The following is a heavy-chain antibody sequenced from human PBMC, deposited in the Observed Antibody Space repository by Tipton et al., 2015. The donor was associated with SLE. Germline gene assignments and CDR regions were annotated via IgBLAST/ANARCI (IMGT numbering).Heavy chain of an antibody. CDR3: ARASWVVLVHDAFDF. D-gene: IGHD2-21*01. J-gene: IGHJ3*01. Sequence: QVQLVQSGPEVKKPGDSVKVSCKASGYTFTSYGISWVRQAPGQGLEWMGWISAYNGNTDYAQKLQGRVTMTSDTSTSTAYMELRSLRSDDSAVYYCARASWVVLVHDAFDFWGQGTMVTVSS. CDR1: GYTFTSYG. V-gene: IGHV1-18*01. CDR2: ISAYNGNT.